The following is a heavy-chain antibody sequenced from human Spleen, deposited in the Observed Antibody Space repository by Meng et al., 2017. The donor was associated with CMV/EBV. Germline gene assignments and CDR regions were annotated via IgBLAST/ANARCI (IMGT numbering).Heavy chain of an antibody. J-gene: IGHJ6*02. D-gene: IGHD3-3*01. V-gene: IGHV3-30*04. Sequence: GESLKISCAASGFTFSNYAMSWVRQAPGKGLEWVAVISHDANNDYYADSVKGRFTISRDNAKNSLYLQMNSLRAEDTAVYYCARDLEITVFGVVQSNDYGMDVWGQGTTVTVSS. CDR3: ARDLEITVFGVVQSNDYGMDV. CDR2: ISHDANND. CDR1: GFTFSNYA.